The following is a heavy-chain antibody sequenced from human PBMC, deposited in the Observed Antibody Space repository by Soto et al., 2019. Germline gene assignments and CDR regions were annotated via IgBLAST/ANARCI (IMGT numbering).Heavy chain of an antibody. CDR2: ISGDGSST. CDR1: GFTPSKFW. Sequence: PVGSLRLSCAASGFTPSKFWMHWVRQAPGKGLVWVSRISGDGSSTDYADSVKGRFTISRDNSKNALYLQMNSLRAEDTAVYYCAKDWVSGSSPYWGQGTLVTVSS. D-gene: IGHD2-15*01. V-gene: IGHV3-74*01. J-gene: IGHJ4*02. CDR3: AKDWVSGSSPY.